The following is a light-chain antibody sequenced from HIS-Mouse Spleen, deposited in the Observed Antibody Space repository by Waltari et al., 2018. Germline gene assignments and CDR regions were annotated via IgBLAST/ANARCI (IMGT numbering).Light chain of an antibody. J-gene: IGLJ2*01. CDR1: SSPVGGYNY. V-gene: IGLV2-11*01. Sequence: QSALTQPRSVSGSPGQSVTISCTGTSSPVGGYNYVSWYQQHPGKAPKLMIDDVSKRPSGVPDRFSGSKSGNTASLTISGLQAEDEADYYCCSYAGSYTFVVFGGGAKLTVL. CDR3: CSYAGSYTFVV. CDR2: DVS.